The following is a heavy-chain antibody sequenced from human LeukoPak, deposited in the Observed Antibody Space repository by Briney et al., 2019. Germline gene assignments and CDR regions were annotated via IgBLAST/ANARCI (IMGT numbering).Heavy chain of an antibody. CDR3: ARGAAAAGTGGEFDY. J-gene: IGHJ4*02. V-gene: IGHV1-46*01. CDR2: INPSGGGT. Sequence: ASVKVSCKASGYTFTSYYMHWVRQAPGQGLEWMGIINPSGGGTSYAQKFQGRVTMTRDTSTSTVYMELSSLRSEDTAVYYCARGAAAAGTGGEFDYWGQGTLVTVSS. D-gene: IGHD6-13*01. CDR1: GYTFTSYY.